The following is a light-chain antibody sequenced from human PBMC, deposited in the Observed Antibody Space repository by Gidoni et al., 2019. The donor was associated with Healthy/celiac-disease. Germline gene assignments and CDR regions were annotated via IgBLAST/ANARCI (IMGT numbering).Light chain of an antibody. CDR1: QSISSY. V-gene: IGKV1-39*01. Sequence: DLQMTQSPSSLSASVGDSVTITCRASQSISSYLNWYQQKPGKAPKLLIYAASRLQSGVPSRFSGSGSGTDFTLTISSLQPEDVATYYCQQSYSTPRTFGQGTKLEIK. J-gene: IGKJ2*01. CDR3: QQSYSTPRT. CDR2: AAS.